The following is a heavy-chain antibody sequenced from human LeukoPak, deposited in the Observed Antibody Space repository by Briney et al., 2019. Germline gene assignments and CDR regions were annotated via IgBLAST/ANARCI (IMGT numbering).Heavy chain of an antibody. J-gene: IGHJ4*02. CDR2: TRSSNGHI. Sequence: GGSLRLSCAASGFTFTSYSMNWVRQAPGKGLEWVSITRSSNGHIYYADSVKGRFTISRDKAKRSLYLQMNSLRAEDTAVYYCARGEGPSTLDYWGQGTLVTVSS. D-gene: IGHD3-3*02. CDR3: ARGEGPSTLDY. CDR1: GFTFTSYS. V-gene: IGHV3-21*01.